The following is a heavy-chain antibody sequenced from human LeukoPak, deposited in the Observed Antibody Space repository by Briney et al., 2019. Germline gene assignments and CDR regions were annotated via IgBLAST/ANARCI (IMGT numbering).Heavy chain of an antibody. V-gene: IGHV4-59*08. J-gene: IGHJ4*02. Sequence: TPSETLSLTCTVSGGSITSSYWSWIRQPPGKGLEWIGYIYYTGNTDYNPSLRRRVTISLDTSKSHFTLNLSSVTAADTAVYYCARHPFSNPFDFWGRGTLVTVSS. CDR2: IYYTGNT. CDR1: GGSITSSY. D-gene: IGHD7-27*01. CDR3: ARHPFSNPFDF.